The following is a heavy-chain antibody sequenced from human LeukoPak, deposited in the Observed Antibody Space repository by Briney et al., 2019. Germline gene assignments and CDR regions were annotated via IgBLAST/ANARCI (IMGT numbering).Heavy chain of an antibody. CDR1: SGSISTSNYY. Sequence: SETLSLTCTVSSGSISTSNYYWGCVRQPPGKALEWIGNIFYSGSTYYSPSLKSRVTISLDTSRNQFSLKLNSVTAADTAVYYCARVLLGYYYYMDVWGKGTTVTVSS. D-gene: IGHD2-15*01. J-gene: IGHJ6*03. V-gene: IGHV4-39*07. CDR3: ARVLLGYYYYMDV. CDR2: IFYSGST.